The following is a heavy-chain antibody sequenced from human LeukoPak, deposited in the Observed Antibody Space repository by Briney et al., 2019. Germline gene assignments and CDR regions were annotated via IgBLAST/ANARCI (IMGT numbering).Heavy chain of an antibody. CDR3: AKRSPSGIVFFDY. D-gene: IGHD1-14*01. V-gene: IGHV3-30*18. CDR2: ITYDGYYK. Sequence: GGSLRLSCAASGFTFSNYGMHWVRQAPGKGLEWVALITYDGYYKYYADSVKGRFTISRDNSKNMYLQMNSLRAEDTAVYYCAKRSPSGIVFFDYWGQGTLVTVSS. CDR1: GFTFSNYG. J-gene: IGHJ4*02.